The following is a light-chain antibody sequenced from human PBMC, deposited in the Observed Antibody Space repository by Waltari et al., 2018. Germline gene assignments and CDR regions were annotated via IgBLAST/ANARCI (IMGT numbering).Light chain of an antibody. CDR3: QQSYSTLFT. J-gene: IGKJ5*01. Sequence: DIQMTQSPSSLSASVGDKVTITCRASQSIGCYLNWYQQRPGKAPKLLIYTASSLQSGVPSRFSGSGSGTDFTLTISSLQPEDFATYYCQQSYSTLFTFGQGTRLQIK. CDR2: TAS. CDR1: QSIGCY. V-gene: IGKV1-39*01.